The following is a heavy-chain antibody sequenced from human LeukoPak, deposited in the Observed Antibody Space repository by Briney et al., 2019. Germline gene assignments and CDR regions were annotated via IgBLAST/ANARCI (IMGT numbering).Heavy chain of an antibody. CDR3: ARDGVAEDLDTNNWFDP. CDR1: GGSISSYY. J-gene: IGHJ5*02. D-gene: IGHD3/OR15-3a*01. V-gene: IGHV4-59*01. CDR2: IYYSGST. Sequence: PSETLSLXCTVSGGSISSYYWSWIRQPPGKGLEWIGYIYYSGSTNYNPSLKIRVTISVDTSKNQFSLKLSSVTAADTAVYYCARDGVAEDLDTNNWFDPWGQGTLVTVSS.